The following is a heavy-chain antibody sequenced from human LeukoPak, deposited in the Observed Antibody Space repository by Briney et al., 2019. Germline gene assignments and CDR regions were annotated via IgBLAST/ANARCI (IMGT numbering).Heavy chain of an antibody. CDR3: ARWRYFDL. CDR2: IYTSGST. J-gene: IGHJ2*01. CDR1: GGSFSGYY. V-gene: IGHV4-59*10. Sequence: SETLSLTCAVYGGSFSGYYWSWIRQPAGKGLEWIGRIYTSGSTNYNPSLKSRLTMSVDTSKNHFSLKLSSVTAADTAVYYCARWRYFDLWGRGTLVTVSS.